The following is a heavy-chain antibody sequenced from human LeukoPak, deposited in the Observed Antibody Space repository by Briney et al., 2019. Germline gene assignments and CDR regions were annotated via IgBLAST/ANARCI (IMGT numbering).Heavy chain of an antibody. J-gene: IGHJ4*02. D-gene: IGHD6-19*01. CDR3: AGERGEEYSSGWYKTNFFYN. V-gene: IGHV4-39*07. CDR1: GGSISSSSYY. CDR2: GDYSGGT. Sequence: SETLSLTCTVSGGSISSSSYYWGWIRQPPGKGLEWIASGDYSGGTYYNPSLESRVAISADMSKKQISLKLASVTGADTAVYYCAGERGEEYSSGWYKTNFFYNWGQGIRVTVSS.